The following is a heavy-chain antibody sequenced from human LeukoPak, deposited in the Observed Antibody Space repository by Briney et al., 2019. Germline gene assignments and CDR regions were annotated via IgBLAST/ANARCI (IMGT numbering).Heavy chain of an antibody. CDR1: GFTFSSYW. Sequence: GGSLRLSCAASGFTFSSYWMSWVRQAPGKGLEWVANIKQDGSEKYYVDSVKGRFTISRDNAKNSLYLQMNSLRAEGTAVYYCARDQDYFRSTSCYKYWGQGTLVTVSS. V-gene: IGHV3-7*01. D-gene: IGHD2-2*02. J-gene: IGHJ4*02. CDR2: IKQDGSEK. CDR3: ARDQDYFRSTSCYKY.